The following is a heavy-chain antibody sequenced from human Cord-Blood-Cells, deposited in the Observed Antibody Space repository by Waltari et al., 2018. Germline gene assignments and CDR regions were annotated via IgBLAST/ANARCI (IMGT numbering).Heavy chain of an antibody. CDR1: GGSISSGGYS. CDR2: ISHSGST. D-gene: IGHD3-3*01. V-gene: IGHV4-30-2*01. CDR3: AREILRFLEWFGWFDP. J-gene: IGHJ5*02. Sequence: QLQLQESGSGLVKPSQTLSLTCAVSGGSISSGGYSWSWIRQPPGKGLEWIGYISHSGSTYYNPSLKSRVTISVDRSKNQFSLKLSSVTAADSAVYYCAREILRFLEWFGWFDPWGQGTLVTVSS.